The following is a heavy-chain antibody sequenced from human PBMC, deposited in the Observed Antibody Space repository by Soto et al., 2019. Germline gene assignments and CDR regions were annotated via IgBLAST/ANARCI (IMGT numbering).Heavy chain of an antibody. J-gene: IGHJ4*02. Sequence: EVHVLESGGDLVQPGESLRLSCAASGFTFSSYAMNLVRQAPGKGLEWVSSIDSGGGFTHYTDSVNGRFSISRDNSRNTVYLQINTLRPEDTAVYYCAKATDSNVWEHYDHWGQGTLVTDSS. V-gene: IGHV3-23*01. CDR1: GFTFSSYA. D-gene: IGHD6-19*01. CDR3: AKATDSNVWEHYDH. CDR2: IDSGGGFT.